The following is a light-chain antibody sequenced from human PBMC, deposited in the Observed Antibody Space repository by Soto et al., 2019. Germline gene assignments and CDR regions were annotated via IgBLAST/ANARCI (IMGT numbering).Light chain of an antibody. J-gene: IGLJ3*02. CDR1: SGSIASNY. CDR2: EDN. CDR3: QSYDSSNPWV. V-gene: IGLV6-57*02. Sequence: NFMLTQPHSVSESPGKTVTISCTGSSGSIASNYVQWYRQRPGSAPTTVIYEDNQRPSGVPDRFSGSIDSSSNSASLTISGLKTEDEADYYCQSYDSSNPWVFGGGTKLTVL.